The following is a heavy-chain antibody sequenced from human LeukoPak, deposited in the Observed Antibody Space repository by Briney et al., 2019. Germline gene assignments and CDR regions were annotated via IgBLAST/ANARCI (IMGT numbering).Heavy chain of an antibody. CDR1: GGSISCYY. V-gene: IGHV4-59*01. Sequence: SETLSLTCTVSGGSISCYYWSWIRQPPGKGLEWIGYIYSSGSTNYNPSLKSRVTISVDTSKNQFSLKLTSVTAADTAVYYCARSAYYTYFDFWGRGTLVTVSS. CDR3: ARSAYYTYFDF. CDR2: IYSSGST. J-gene: IGHJ4*02. D-gene: IGHD1-26*01.